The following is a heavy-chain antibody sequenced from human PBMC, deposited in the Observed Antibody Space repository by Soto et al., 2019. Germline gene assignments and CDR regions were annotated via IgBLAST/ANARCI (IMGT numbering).Heavy chain of an antibody. CDR3: ARYSGSYWHYLDF. J-gene: IGHJ4*02. CDR2: IYPGDSDT. V-gene: IGHV5-51*01. D-gene: IGHD1-26*01. CDR1: VYSFASHW. Sequence: GESLNISCKGSVYSFASHWVAWVRQMPEKGLEWIGTIYPGDSDTKYSSAFRGHVTISADTSVSTAYLQWRSLEATDSAIYYCARYSGSYWHYLDFWGQGTLVTVSS.